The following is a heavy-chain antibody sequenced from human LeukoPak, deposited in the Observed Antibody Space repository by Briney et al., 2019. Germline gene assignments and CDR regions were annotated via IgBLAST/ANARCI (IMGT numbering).Heavy chain of an antibody. Sequence: SETLSLTCAVYGGSFSGYYWSWIRQPPGKGLEWIGDINHSVSTNYNPSLKSRVTISVDTSKNQFSLKLSSVTAADTAVYYCARGRSWYGDSYFDYWGQGTLVTVSS. CDR3: ARGRSWYGDSYFDY. D-gene: IGHD4-17*01. CDR2: INHSVST. J-gene: IGHJ4*02. CDR1: GGSFSGYY. V-gene: IGHV4-34*01.